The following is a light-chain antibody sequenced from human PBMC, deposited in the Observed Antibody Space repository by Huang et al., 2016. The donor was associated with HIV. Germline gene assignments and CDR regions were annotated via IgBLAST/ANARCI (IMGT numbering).Light chain of an antibody. J-gene: IGKJ2*01. CDR3: QQYNNWPYT. CDR1: QSVGSK. Sequence: DTVMTQTSATLSVSPGGRATLSGRASQSVGSKLAWFQQKPGQAPRLIIQGASARASGIPARFGGGGSGTEFTLTISSLRSEDFAVYYCQQYNNWPYTFGQGTKLEIK. V-gene: IGKV3-15*01. CDR2: GAS.